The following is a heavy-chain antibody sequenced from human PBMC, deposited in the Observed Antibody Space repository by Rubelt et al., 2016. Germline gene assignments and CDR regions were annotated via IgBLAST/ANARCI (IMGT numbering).Heavy chain of an antibody. J-gene: IGHJ4*02. D-gene: IGHD4-23*01. Sequence: QLQLQESGPGLVKPSATLSLTCTVSGGSISSSSYYWGWIRQPPGKGLEWIGSIYYSGSTYYNPSLKRRVTISADTSTNQFSLKLMSVTAADTAVYDGARLTGARDGGNGAFDYWGQGTLVTVSS. CDR2: IYYSGST. CDR3: ARLTGARDGGNGAFDY. CDR1: GGSISSSSYY. V-gene: IGHV4-39*01.